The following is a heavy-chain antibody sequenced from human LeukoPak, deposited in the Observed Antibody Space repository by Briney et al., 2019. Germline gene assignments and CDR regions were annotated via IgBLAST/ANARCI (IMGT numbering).Heavy chain of an antibody. V-gene: IGHV4-34*01. CDR1: GGSFSGYY. Sequence: SETLSLTCAVYGGSFSGYYWSWIRQPPGKGLEGIGEISHRGSTSYNPSLKSRVTISVDTSKNQFSLKLSPVTGADPAVFFCAMTLMWGYNAFDIWGQGTMVTVSS. CDR2: ISHRGST. J-gene: IGHJ3*02. D-gene: IGHD5-12*01. CDR3: AMTLMWGYNAFDI.